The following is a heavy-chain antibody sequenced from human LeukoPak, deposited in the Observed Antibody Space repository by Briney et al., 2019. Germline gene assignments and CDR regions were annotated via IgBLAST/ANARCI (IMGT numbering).Heavy chain of an antibody. CDR1: GGSISSYY. Sequence: SETLSLTCTVSGGSISSYYWSWIRQPPGKGLEWIGYIYYSGSTYYNPSLKSRVTISVDTSKNQFSLKLSSVTAADTAVYYCARAHSSWYLGVAFDIWGQGTMVTVSS. CDR2: IYYSGST. CDR3: ARAHSSWYLGVAFDI. V-gene: IGHV4-30-4*01. J-gene: IGHJ3*02. D-gene: IGHD6-13*01.